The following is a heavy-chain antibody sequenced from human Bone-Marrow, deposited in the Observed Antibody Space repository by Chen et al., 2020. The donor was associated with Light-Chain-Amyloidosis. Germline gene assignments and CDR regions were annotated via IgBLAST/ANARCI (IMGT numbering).Heavy chain of an antibody. J-gene: IGHJ4*02. Sequence: QVQLVESGGGVVQPGRSLRLSCAASGFTFSSYGMHWVRQAPGKGLEWVAVILYDGSNKYYADSVKGRFTISRDNSKNTLYLQMNSLRAEDTAVYYCARSYYDFWSGYLNYFDYWGQGTLVTVSS. V-gene: IGHV3-33*01. D-gene: IGHD3-3*01. CDR1: GFTFSSYG. CDR2: ILYDGSNK. CDR3: ARSYYDFWSGYLNYFDY.